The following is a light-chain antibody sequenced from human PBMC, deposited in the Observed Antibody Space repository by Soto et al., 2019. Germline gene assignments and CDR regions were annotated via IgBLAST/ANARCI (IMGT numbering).Light chain of an antibody. CDR2: AAS. Sequence: DIQITQSPSSLSSSIGDKVTITCLWSQVITNYLAWFQQKPGKVPKLLIHAASTLQSGVPSRFSGSGSGTDFTPTISSLQPEDVATYYCQKYNSPPWTFGQGTKVDI. V-gene: IGKV1-27*01. J-gene: IGKJ1*01. CDR3: QKYNSPPWT. CDR1: QVITNY.